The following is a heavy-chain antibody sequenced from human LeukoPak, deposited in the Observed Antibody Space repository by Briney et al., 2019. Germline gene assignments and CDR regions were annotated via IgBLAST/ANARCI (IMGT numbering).Heavy chain of an antibody. V-gene: IGHV1-46*01. CDR3: ARHTTAYDY. Sequence: GASVKASCKASGYTFTSYYMHWVRQAPGQGLEWMGIINPSGGSTSYAQKFQGRVTMTRNTSISTAYMELSSLRSEDTAVYYCARHTTAYDYWGQGTLVTVSS. D-gene: IGHD4-17*01. CDR2: INPSGGST. J-gene: IGHJ4*02. CDR1: GYTFTSYY.